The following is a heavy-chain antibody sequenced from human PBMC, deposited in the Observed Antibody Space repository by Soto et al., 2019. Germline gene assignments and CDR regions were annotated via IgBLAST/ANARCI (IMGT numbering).Heavy chain of an antibody. Sequence: EVQLVESGGGLVQPGGSLKLSCAASGFTFSGSALHWVRQASGKGLEWVGRIRNKANSYATAYAASVKGRFTISRDDSKNTAFLQMNSLKTEDTALYYCTTHAPEDMIWKWGPGTLVTVSS. CDR3: TTHAPEDMIWK. CDR2: IRNKANSYAT. J-gene: IGHJ4*02. D-gene: IGHD2-15*01. CDR1: GFTFSGSA. V-gene: IGHV3-73*02.